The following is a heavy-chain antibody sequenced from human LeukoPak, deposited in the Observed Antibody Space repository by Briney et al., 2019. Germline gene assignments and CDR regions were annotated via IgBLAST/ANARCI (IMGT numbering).Heavy chain of an antibody. Sequence: SETLSLTCTVSGGSISGYYWNWIRQPPGKGLEWIGYVQLYGATNYNPSLRSRVTITVDTSENQISLKLRSVTAADTATYFCARRRGGYGEGEFKFWGQGTQVAVSS. V-gene: IGHV4-59*08. J-gene: IGHJ4*02. CDR2: VQLYGAT. D-gene: IGHD4-17*01. CDR1: GGSISGYY. CDR3: ARRRGGYGEGEFKF.